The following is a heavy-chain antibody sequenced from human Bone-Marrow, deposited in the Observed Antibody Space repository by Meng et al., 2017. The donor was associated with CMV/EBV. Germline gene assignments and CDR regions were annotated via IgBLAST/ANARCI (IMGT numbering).Heavy chain of an antibody. CDR1: GGSISSSSYY. Sequence: ETLSLTCTVSGGSISSSSYYWGWVRQAPGKGLEWVSVIYSGGSTNYADSVKGRFTISRDNSKNTLYLQMNSLRTEDTAVYYCARFNGHFYFDYWGQGTLVTVSS. V-gene: IGHV3-66*02. CDR3: ARFNGHFYFDY. CDR2: IYSGGST. J-gene: IGHJ4*02.